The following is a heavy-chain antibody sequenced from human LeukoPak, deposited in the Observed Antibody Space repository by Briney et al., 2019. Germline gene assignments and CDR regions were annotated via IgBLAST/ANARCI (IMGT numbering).Heavy chain of an antibody. Sequence: PSETLSLTCAVSGGSISSGGYSWSWIRQPPGKGLEWIGYIYHSGSTYYNPSLKSRVTISVDRSKNQFSLKLSSVTAADTAVYYCVSTPGIAAAAAIDYWGQGTLVTVSS. D-gene: IGHD6-13*01. J-gene: IGHJ4*02. V-gene: IGHV4-30-2*01. CDR1: GGSISSGGYS. CDR3: VSTPGIAAAAAIDY. CDR2: IYHSGST.